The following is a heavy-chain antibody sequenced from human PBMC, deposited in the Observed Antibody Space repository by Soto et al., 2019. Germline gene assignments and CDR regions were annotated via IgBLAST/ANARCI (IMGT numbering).Heavy chain of an antibody. D-gene: IGHD1-26*01. Sequence: GGSLRLSCAASGFTFSDYYMSWIRQAPGKGLEWVSYISSSGSTIYYADSVKGQFTISRDNAKNSLYLQMNSLRAEDTAAYYCARDRQKWELRSYYYGMDVWGQGTTVTVSS. CDR1: GFTFSDYY. CDR2: ISSSGSTI. V-gene: IGHV3-11*01. CDR3: ARDRQKWELRSYYYGMDV. J-gene: IGHJ6*02.